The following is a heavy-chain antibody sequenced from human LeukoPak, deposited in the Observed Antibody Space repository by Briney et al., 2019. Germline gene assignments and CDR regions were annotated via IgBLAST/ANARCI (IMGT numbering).Heavy chain of an antibody. D-gene: IGHD4-17*01. V-gene: IGHV3-20*04. CDR2: INWNGGRT. Sequence: GGSLRLSCAASGLTFDDYGMNWVRQAPGKGLEWVSGINWNGGRTGYADSVKGRFTISRDNAKNSLYLQMNSLRAEDTALYYCAKGGFGDPSDYWGQGTLVTVSS. CDR1: GLTFDDYG. CDR3: AKGGFGDPSDY. J-gene: IGHJ4*02.